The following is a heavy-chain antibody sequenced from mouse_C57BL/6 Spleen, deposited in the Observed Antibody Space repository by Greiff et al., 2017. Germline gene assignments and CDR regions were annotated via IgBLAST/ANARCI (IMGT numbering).Heavy chain of an antibody. Sequence: EVQLVESEGGLVQPGSSMKLSCTASGFTFSDYYMAWVRQVPEKGLEWVANINYDGSSTYYLDSLKSRFIISSDNAKNILYLQMSSLKSEDTATYYCARIYYDYDGYFDYWGQGTTLTVSS. CDR1: GFTFSDYY. V-gene: IGHV5-16*01. CDR3: ARIYYDYDGYFDY. CDR2: INYDGSST. J-gene: IGHJ2*01. D-gene: IGHD2-4*01.